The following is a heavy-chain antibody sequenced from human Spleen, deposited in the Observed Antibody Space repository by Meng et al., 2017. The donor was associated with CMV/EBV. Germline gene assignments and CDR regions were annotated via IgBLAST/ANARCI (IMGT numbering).Heavy chain of an antibody. CDR1: GFTFSSYS. V-gene: IGHV3-21*06. Sequence: GESLKISCAASGFTFSSYSMNWVRQAPGKGLEWVSSITSSGGYVYYADSVKGRFTVSRDNAKNSLWLQMNSLRAEDSAVYYCARDFLVESRNVWGQGTTVTVSS. J-gene: IGHJ6*02. CDR3: ARDFLVESRNV. CDR2: ITSSGGYV. D-gene: IGHD2-8*02.